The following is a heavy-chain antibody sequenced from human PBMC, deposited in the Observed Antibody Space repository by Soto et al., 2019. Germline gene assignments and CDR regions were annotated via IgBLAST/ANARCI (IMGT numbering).Heavy chain of an antibody. V-gene: IGHV3-23*01. CDR3: AKKASFTTGWCDS. CDR1: GFAFSNYA. CDR2: LGASGGAT. Sequence: HPGGSLRLSCVASGFAFSNYAMTWVRQAPGKGLEWVSTLGASGGATYYADAVKGRFTISRDNSKRTLYLRLNSLRAEDTAVYYCAKKASFTTGWCDSWGRGTLVTVSS. J-gene: IGHJ5*01. D-gene: IGHD1-1*01.